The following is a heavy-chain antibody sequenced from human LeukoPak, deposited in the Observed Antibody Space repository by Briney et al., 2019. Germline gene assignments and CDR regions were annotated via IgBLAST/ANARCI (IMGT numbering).Heavy chain of an antibody. CDR1: GYTFTGYA. CDR2: INTNTGNP. CDR3: ARVSGEQWLVRRSAFDI. V-gene: IGHV7-4-1*02. D-gene: IGHD6-19*01. Sequence: ASVKVSCKASGYTFTGYAMNWVRQAPGQGLAWMGWINTNTGNPTYAQGFTGRFVFSLDTSVSTTYLQISSLKAEDTAVYYCARVSGEQWLVRRSAFDIWGQGTMVTVSS. J-gene: IGHJ3*02.